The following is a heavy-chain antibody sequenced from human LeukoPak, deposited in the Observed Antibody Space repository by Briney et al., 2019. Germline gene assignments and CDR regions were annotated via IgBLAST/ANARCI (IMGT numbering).Heavy chain of an antibody. Sequence: GGSLRLSCAASGFTFNNYAMHWVRQAPGKGLQWVAVISYDGSNKYYADSVKGRFTISRDNAKNSLYLQMNSLRAEDTAVYYCAREGGYFDWLYHYFDYWGQGTLVTVSS. CDR2: ISYDGSNK. V-gene: IGHV3-30*04. CDR1: GFTFNNYA. D-gene: IGHD3-9*01. J-gene: IGHJ4*02. CDR3: AREGGYFDWLYHYFDY.